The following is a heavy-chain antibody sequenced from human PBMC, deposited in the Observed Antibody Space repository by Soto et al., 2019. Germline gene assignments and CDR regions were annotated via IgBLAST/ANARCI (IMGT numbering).Heavy chain of an antibody. CDR3: AKGVEAAYYSGSSGYYGLDY. D-gene: IGHD3-22*01. CDR2: ISGSGGAT. CDR1: GFIFSTYA. V-gene: IGHV3-23*01. J-gene: IGHJ4*02. Sequence: EVQLLESGGSLVQPGGSVRLSCAASGFIFSTYAMTRVRQVPGRGLEWVSGISGSGGATYYGDSVKGRLTISRDNSKSTLYVQRNGLGAEDTAIYYCAKGVEAAYYSGSSGYYGLDYWGQGTLVTVSS.